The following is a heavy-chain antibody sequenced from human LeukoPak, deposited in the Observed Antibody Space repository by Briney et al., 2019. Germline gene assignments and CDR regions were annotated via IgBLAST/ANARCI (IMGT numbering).Heavy chain of an antibody. CDR1: GFTFSSYA. CDR2: ISGSGGST. V-gene: IGHV3-23*01. J-gene: IGHJ4*02. CDR3: AKDVNYYDRSLDY. D-gene: IGHD3-10*02. Sequence: GGSLRLSCAASGFTFSSYAMSWVRQAPGKGLEWVSAISGSGGSTYYADSVKGRFTISGDNSKNTLYLQMNSLRAEDTAVYYCAKDVNYYDRSLDYWGQGTLVTVSS.